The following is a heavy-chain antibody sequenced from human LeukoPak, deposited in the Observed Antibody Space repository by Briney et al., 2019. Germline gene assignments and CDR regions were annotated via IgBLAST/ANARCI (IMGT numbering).Heavy chain of an antibody. CDR1: GFTFSSYA. Sequence: GGSLRLSCAASGFTFSSYAMSWVRQPPGKGLEWVSAVSGSGGSTYFADSVKGRFTISRDNSKNTLYLQMNSLRAEDTAVYYCAKDLWDCSSTSCYWGSFDNWGQGTLVTVSS. CDR3: AKDLWDCSSTSCYWGSFDN. D-gene: IGHD2-2*01. CDR2: VSGSGGST. V-gene: IGHV3-23*01. J-gene: IGHJ4*02.